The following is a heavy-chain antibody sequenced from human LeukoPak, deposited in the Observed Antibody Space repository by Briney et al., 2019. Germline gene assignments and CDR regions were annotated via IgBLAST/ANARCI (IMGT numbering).Heavy chain of an antibody. CDR2: INPSGGTT. CDR3: ARDLVVVTGLRTRGSFDI. D-gene: IGHD2-21*02. CDR1: GYNFTSYY. Sequence: GASVKVFCKASGYNFTSYYMHWVRQAPGQGLKWMGIINPSGGTTSYAQKFQGRVTVTRDTSTSTVYMELSSLRSEDTAVYYCARDLVVVTGLRTRGSFDIWGQGTMVTVSS. J-gene: IGHJ3*02. V-gene: IGHV1-46*01.